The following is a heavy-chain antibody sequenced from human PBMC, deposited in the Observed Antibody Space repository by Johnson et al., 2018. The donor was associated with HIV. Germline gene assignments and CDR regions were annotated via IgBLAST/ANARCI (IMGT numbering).Heavy chain of an antibody. J-gene: IGHJ3*02. Sequence: EQLVESGGGLVQPWGSLRLSCAASGFTFSSYAMSWVRQAPGKGLEWVSAIYSGGSTYNADSVKGRFTISRDNSKNTLYLQMNSLRAEDTAVYYCAKVSIVVGTRGAFDIWGQGTMVTVS. CDR1: GFTFSSYA. V-gene: IGHV3-23*04. CDR2: IYSGGST. CDR3: AKVSIVVGTRGAFDI. D-gene: IGHD3-22*01.